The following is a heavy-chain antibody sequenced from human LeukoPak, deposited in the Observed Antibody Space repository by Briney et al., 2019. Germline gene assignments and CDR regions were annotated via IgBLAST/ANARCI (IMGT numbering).Heavy chain of an antibody. CDR2: IIPIFGTA. V-gene: IGHV1-69*13. CDR3: AREFMVRGVIEYFDY. D-gene: IGHD3-10*01. J-gene: IGHJ4*02. CDR1: GGTFSSYA. Sequence: GASVKVSCKASGGTFSSYAISWVRQAPGQGLEWMGGIIPIFGTANYAQKFQGRVTITADESTSTAYMELSSLRSEDTAVYYCAREFMVRGVIEYFDYWGQGTLVTVSS.